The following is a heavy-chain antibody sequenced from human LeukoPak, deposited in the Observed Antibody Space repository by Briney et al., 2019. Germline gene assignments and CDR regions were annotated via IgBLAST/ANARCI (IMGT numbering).Heavy chain of an antibody. Sequence: KTSDTLSLTCTVSGGSISSGDYYWSWIRQPPGKGLEWIGYIYYSGSTYHNPSLKSRVTISVDTSKNQFSPKLSSVTAADTAVYYCARDSGYCSGGSCQTPFDYWGQGTLVTVSS. CDR1: GGSISSGDYY. CDR2: IYYSGST. J-gene: IGHJ4*02. V-gene: IGHV4-30-4*02. CDR3: ARDSGYCSGGSCQTPFDY. D-gene: IGHD2-15*01.